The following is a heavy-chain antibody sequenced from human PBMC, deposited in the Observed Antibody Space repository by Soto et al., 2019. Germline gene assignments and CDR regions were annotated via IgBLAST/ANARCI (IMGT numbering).Heavy chain of an antibody. J-gene: IGHJ4*02. CDR2: IKEDGSVK. CDR3: ARDVSSEYASILDV. V-gene: IGHV3-7*03. D-gene: IGHD3-3*01. CDR1: RLTFSPYW. Sequence: GGSLRLSCEGFRLTFSPYWMTWVRQAPGKGLEWVASIKEDGSVKNYADSVKGRFTVSRDNVKRAMFLQMTSVRVDDTAVYFCARDVSSEYASILDVWGRGARVTVSS.